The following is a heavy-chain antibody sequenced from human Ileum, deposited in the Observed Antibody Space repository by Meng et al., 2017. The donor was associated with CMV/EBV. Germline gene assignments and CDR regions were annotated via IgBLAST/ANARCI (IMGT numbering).Heavy chain of an antibody. Sequence: SGTSISSSNFYWCWIRQPPGKGLECIGSVSYGANAYYNPSLKSRVTIFIDTSKNQVSLNLSSVTAADTAVYYCATQVRKSYYKGPFDDWGQGTLVTVS. CDR3: ATQVRKSYYKGPFDD. D-gene: IGHD3-10*01. CDR1: GTSISSSNFY. V-gene: IGHV4-39*01. CDR2: VSYGANA. J-gene: IGHJ4*02.